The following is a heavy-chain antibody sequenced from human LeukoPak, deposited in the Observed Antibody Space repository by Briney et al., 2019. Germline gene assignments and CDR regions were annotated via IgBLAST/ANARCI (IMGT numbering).Heavy chain of an antibody. J-gene: IGHJ4*02. CDR1: GFTFSSYG. V-gene: IGHV3-30*18. D-gene: IGHD6-13*01. CDR2: ISYDGSNK. Sequence: GGSLRLSYAASGFTFSSYGMHWVRQAPGKGLEWVAAISYDGSNKYYADSVKGRFTISRDNSKNTLHLQMNSLRAEDTTVHYCAKDLSPYSSSWIFDYWGQGTLVTVSS. CDR3: AKDLSPYSSSWIFDY.